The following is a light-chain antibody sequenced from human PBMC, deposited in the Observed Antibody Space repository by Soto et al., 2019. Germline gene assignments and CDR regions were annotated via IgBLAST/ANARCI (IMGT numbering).Light chain of an antibody. J-gene: IGKJ4*01. CDR1: QTISSY. CDR3: QQSFSTPLI. Sequence: DMQMTQSPSSLSASVGDRVAITCRASQTISSYLNWYQQKPGKDPKLLIFAASSLQTGVPLRFSDSESGRDFTVTISSRQTEELATYFCQQSFSTPLIFGGGTKVEIK. V-gene: IGKV1-39*01. CDR2: AAS.